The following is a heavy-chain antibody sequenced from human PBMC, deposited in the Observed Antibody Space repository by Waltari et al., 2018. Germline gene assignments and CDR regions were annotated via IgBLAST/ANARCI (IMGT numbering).Heavy chain of an antibody. J-gene: IGHJ5*02. CDR3: ARGAAPGKGAHWFAP. Sequence: QVPLVLSGAEEQTPVASVKVSCKASGYTFTRYEFTWLRQATGQGLEWMGWGNPNTGNTGYAQKFQDRLSMTTNNAITTAYMELPSLTSDDTAIYYCARGAAPGKGAHWFAPWGQGTLVTVSS. CDR1: GYTFTRYE. D-gene: IGHD6-13*01. CDR2: GNPNTGNT. V-gene: IGHV1-8*01.